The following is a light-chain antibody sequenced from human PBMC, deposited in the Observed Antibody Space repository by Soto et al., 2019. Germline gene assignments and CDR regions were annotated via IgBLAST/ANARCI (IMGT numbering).Light chain of an antibody. V-gene: IGLV2-14*01. CDR1: SSDVGGYNY. CDR3: SSFTSINTWV. J-gene: IGLJ3*02. CDR2: EVS. Sequence: QYALTQPASESGSPGQSITISCSGTSSDVGGYNYVSWYQQHPGKAPKLMIYEVSNRPSGVSNRFSGSKSGNTASLTISGLQAEDEADYYCSSFTSINTWVFGGGTKVTVL.